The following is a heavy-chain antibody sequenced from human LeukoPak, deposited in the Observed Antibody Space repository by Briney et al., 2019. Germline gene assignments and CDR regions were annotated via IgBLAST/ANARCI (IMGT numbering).Heavy chain of an antibody. V-gene: IGHV4-4*07. Sequence: SETLSLICTVSGGSISSYYLSWIRQPAGKGLEWIGRIYAGGSTTYSPSLKSRVTMSLDTSKNQFSLKVTSVTAADTAVYYCARDSGTSGEVKFDPWGQGTLVTVSS. CDR3: ARDSGTSGEVKFDP. CDR2: IYAGGST. D-gene: IGHD3-10*01. CDR1: GGSISSYY. J-gene: IGHJ5*02.